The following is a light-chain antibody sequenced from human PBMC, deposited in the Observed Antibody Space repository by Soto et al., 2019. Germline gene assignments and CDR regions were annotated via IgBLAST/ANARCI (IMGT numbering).Light chain of an antibody. CDR1: QNIGNY. J-gene: IGKJ4*01. Sequence: DLPMTQSPSSLSASVGDTVTITCRASQNIGNYLSWFQQKPGEAPRLLIYEAFTFETGVPSRFSSSAIGTEFTLTINDLQPDDFAIYHCQENYSPLLAFGGGTRVDLK. CDR3: QENYSPLLA. CDR2: EAF. V-gene: IGKV1-39*01.